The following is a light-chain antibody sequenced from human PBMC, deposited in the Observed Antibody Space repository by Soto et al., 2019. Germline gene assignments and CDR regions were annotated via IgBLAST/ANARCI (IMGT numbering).Light chain of an antibody. V-gene: IGKV3-20*01. CDR3: QQYSSSPLT. CDR2: GAS. CDR1: QSVKSSY. Sequence: DIVLTQSPVPLSLYPGERATLPCRSSQSVKSSYLAWYQHKPGQAPRLLIYGASSRATGIPDRFSGSGSGTDFTLTISRLEPEDFAVYHCQQYSSSPLTFGGGTKVDIK. J-gene: IGKJ4*01.